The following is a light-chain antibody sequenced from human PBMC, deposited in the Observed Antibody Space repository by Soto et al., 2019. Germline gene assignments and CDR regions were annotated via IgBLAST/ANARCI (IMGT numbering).Light chain of an antibody. CDR3: QQRINWPLT. J-gene: IGKJ4*01. CDR1: QSVSTF. V-gene: IGKV3-11*01. Sequence: EIVLTQSPATLSLSPGERATLSCRAPQSVSTFLAWYQQKPGQAPRLLIYDASKRATGIPTRFSGSGSVTDFTLTISSLEPEDFAVYYCQQRINWPLTFGGGTKVEIK. CDR2: DAS.